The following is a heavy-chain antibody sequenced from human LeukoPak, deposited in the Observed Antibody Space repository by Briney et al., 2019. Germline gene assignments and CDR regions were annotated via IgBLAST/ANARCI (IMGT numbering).Heavy chain of an antibody. D-gene: IGHD5-12*01. CDR1: GDSISRNSAA. Sequence: SQTLSLTCAISGDSISRNSAAWNWLRQSPSRGLEWLGRTYYRSKWYNDYAVSVKSRITINPDTSKNQFSLQLNSVTPEDTAVYYCARETEGDWMATIAFDYWGQGTLVTVSS. V-gene: IGHV6-1*01. J-gene: IGHJ4*02. CDR2: TYYRSKWYN. CDR3: ARETEGDWMATIAFDY.